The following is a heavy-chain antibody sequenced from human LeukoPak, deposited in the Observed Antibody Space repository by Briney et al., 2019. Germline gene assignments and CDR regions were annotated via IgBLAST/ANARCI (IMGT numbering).Heavy chain of an antibody. CDR1: GFTFSSYA. J-gene: IGHJ5*02. CDR2: ISGSGGST. D-gene: IGHD2-2*01. V-gene: IGHV3-23*01. CDR3: AKGDIVVVPAANWFDP. Sequence: GGSLRLSCAASGFTFSSYAMSWVRQAPGKGLEWVSAISGSGGSTYYADSVKGRFTISRDNSKNTLYLQMNSLRAEDTAVYYCAKGDIVVVPAANWFDPWGQGTLVAVSS.